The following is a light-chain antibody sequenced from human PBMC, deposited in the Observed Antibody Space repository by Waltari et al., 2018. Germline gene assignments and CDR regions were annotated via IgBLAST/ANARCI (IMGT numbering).Light chain of an antibody. CDR1: SSDIGDFNY. V-gene: IGLV2-14*03. CDR3: SSYTDTNTLHVV. CDR2: GVT. J-gene: IGLJ2*01. Sequence: SALTQPASVSGSPGQSITTSCTGTSSDIGDFNYISCYQQHPGEGPKLIIYGVTKRPSGVSNRFSGSKSGNTASLTISGLQADDEAEYFCSSYTDTNTLHVVFGGGTKLSVL.